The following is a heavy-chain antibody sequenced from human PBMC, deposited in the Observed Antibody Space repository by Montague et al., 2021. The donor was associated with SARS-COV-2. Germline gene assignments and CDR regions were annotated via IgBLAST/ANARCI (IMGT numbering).Heavy chain of an antibody. Sequence: ISGDSVSRNSAARNWIRQSPSRGLEWLGRTYYRSKWYNDYAVSVKSRITINPDTSKNQISLQLNSVTPEDTAVYYCARTSASSDYWSQGTLVTVSS. J-gene: IGHJ4*02. CDR1: GDSVSRNSAA. CDR2: TYYRSKWYN. CDR3: ARTSASSDY. V-gene: IGHV6-1*01. D-gene: IGHD1-26*01.